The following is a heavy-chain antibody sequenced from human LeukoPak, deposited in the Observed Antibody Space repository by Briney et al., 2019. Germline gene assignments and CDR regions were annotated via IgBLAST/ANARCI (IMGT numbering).Heavy chain of an antibody. J-gene: IGHJ4*02. V-gene: IGHV3-23*01. CDR3: AKPPENVVGTSPFYFDS. CDR2: IRSSGRTT. CDR1: GFTFKNSA. Sequence: GGSLRLSCAASGFTFKNSAMNWVRQAPGKGPEWVAVIRSSGRTTDYADSVKGRFTISRDKSNNTLFLQMIRLRAEDTAVYYCAKPPENVVGTSPFYFDSWGQGTLVTVSS. D-gene: IGHD1-26*01.